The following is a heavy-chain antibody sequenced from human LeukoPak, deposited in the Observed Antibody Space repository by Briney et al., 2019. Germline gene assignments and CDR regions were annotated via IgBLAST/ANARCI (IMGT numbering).Heavy chain of an antibody. Sequence: SETLSLTCGVSGGSISSGSYSWSWIRQPPGKGLEWIGYMFYTGNTYYNPSLKSRVTISVDTSKNQFSLKVSSVTAADTAVYYCARGAGSTASNDAFDIWGQGTMVTVSS. D-gene: IGHD2-15*01. J-gene: IGHJ3*02. V-gene: IGHV4-30-4*07. CDR1: GGSISSGSYS. CDR2: MFYTGNT. CDR3: ARGAGSTASNDAFDI.